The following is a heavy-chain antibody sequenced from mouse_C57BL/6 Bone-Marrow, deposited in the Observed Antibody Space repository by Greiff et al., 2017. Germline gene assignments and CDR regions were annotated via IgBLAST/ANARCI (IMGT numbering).Heavy chain of an antibody. V-gene: IGHV1-81*01. CDR1: GYTFTSYG. CDR2: IYPRSGTT. Sequence: VQLQQSGAELARPGASVKLSCKASGYTFTSYGISWVKQRTGQGLEWIGEIYPRSGTTYYNETFKGKATLTADKSSSTAYMELRSLTSEDSAVYFCARQGLPPIGYWGKGTTLTVSS. CDR3: ARQGLPPIGY. J-gene: IGHJ2*01. D-gene: IGHD3-1*01.